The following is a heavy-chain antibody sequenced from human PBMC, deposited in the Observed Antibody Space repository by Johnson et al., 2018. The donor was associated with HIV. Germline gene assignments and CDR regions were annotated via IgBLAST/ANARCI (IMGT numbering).Heavy chain of an antibody. CDR3: ARDGESQQLPLGDAFDI. Sequence: VQLVESGGGLVQPGGSLRLSCAASGFTFDDYGMTWVRQAPGKGLEWVSVIGTAGDTYYPGSVKGRFTISREDAKNTLYLQMSSLRAEDTAMYYCARDGESQQLPLGDAFDIWGQGTMVTVSS. CDR1: GFTFDDYG. V-gene: IGHV3-13*01. CDR2: IGTAGDT. J-gene: IGHJ3*02. D-gene: IGHD6-13*01.